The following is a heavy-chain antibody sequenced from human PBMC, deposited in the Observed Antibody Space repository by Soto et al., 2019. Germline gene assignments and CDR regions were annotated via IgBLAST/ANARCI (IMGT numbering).Heavy chain of an antibody. CDR1: AGSFSHYY. D-gene: IGHD6-19*01. CDR2: IKHSGSS. Sequence: QVQQQPWGAGLLKPSETLSLTCAVSAGSFSHYYWNWIRQSPGKGLEWIGKIKHSGSSNYNPSLRSRVSLSIDRSKNQFSLRLSSVTAADTAVYYCARGGSSDWQVALDIWGQGTMVTVSS. J-gene: IGHJ3*02. CDR3: ARGGSSDWQVALDI. V-gene: IGHV4-34*01.